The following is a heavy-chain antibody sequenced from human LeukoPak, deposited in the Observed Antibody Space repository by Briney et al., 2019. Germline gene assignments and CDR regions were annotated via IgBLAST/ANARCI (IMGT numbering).Heavy chain of an antibody. V-gene: IGHV3-7*04. J-gene: IGHJ4*02. Sequence: PGGSLRLSCAASGLAFSSHWMSWVRQAPGKGLEWVANINKDGSETRYLDSVRGRFTISRDNAKDSVYLQMNSLRAEDTAVYYCARGNTIIGMVHFDHWGQGTLVTVSS. CDR3: ARGNTIIGMVHFDH. CDR1: GLAFSSHW. D-gene: IGHD3-9*01. CDR2: INKDGSET.